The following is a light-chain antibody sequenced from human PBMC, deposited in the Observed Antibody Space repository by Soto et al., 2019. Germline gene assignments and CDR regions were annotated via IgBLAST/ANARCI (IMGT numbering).Light chain of an antibody. CDR1: KLGDKY. CDR3: QAWGSSTGV. V-gene: IGLV3-1*01. Sequence: SYELTQPPSVSVSPGQTASITCSGDKLGDKYACWYQQKPGQSPVLVIYQNSKRPSGIPERFSGSNSGNTATLTISGTQAMDGADYYCQAWGSSTGVFGTGTKLTVL. CDR2: QNS. J-gene: IGLJ1*01.